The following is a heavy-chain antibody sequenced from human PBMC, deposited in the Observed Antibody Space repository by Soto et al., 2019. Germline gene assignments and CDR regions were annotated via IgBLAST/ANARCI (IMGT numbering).Heavy chain of an antibody. J-gene: IGHJ4*02. CDR1: GFTFSSYA. Sequence: PGGSLRLSCAASGFTFSSYAMSWVRQAPGKGLEWVSAISGSGGSTYYADSVKGRFTISRDNSKNTLYLQMNSLRAEDTAVYYCAKIIGGMIVVVINGPFDYWGQGTLVTVSS. CDR2: ISGSGGST. D-gene: IGHD3-22*01. V-gene: IGHV3-23*01. CDR3: AKIIGGMIVVVINGPFDY.